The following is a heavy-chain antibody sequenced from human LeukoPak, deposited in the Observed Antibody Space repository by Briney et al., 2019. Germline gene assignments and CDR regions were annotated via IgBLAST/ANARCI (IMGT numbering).Heavy chain of an antibody. J-gene: IGHJ3*02. CDR1: GYTFTGYY. V-gene: IGHV1-2*02. CDR2: INPDSGGT. CDR3: ARGLWNIVVVPAATGDAFDI. Sequence: GASVKVSCKASGYTFTGYYMHWVRQAPGQGLEWMGWINPDSGGTNYAQKFQGRVTMTRDTSISTAYIELSRLRSDDTAVYYCARGLWNIVVVPAATGDAFDIWGQGTMVTVSP. D-gene: IGHD2-2*01.